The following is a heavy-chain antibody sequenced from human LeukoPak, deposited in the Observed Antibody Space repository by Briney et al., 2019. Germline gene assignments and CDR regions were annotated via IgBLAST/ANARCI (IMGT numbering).Heavy chain of an antibody. D-gene: IGHD3-16*01. CDR1: GFTFSSYG. V-gene: IGHV3-33*01. CDR3: ASAIRRRGGRGYFDY. CDR2: IWYDGSNK. J-gene: IGHJ4*02. Sequence: PGGSLRLSCAASGFTFSSYGMHWVRQAPGKGLEWVAVIWYDGSNKYYTDSVKGRFTISRDNSKNTLYLQMNSLRAEDTAVYYCASAIRRRGGRGYFDYWGQGTLVTVSS.